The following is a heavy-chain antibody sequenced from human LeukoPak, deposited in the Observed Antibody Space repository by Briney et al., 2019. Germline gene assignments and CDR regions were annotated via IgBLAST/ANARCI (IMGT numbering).Heavy chain of an antibody. CDR3: ARQNDFRLDY. Sequence: GGPLKISCKGSGSTFSSYWIGWGRQMPGKGLGWMGIIYPGDSDTRYSPSLQGQVTISVDTSIGTAYLQWSSLKASDTAIYYCARQNDFRLDYWGQGTLVTVSS. CDR1: GSTFSSYW. CDR2: IYPGDSDT. J-gene: IGHJ4*02. V-gene: IGHV5-51*01. D-gene: IGHD3-3*01.